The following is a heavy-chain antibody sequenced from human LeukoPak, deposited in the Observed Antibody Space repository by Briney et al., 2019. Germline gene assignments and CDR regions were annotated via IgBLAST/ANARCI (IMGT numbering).Heavy chain of an antibody. V-gene: IGHV3-48*03. J-gene: IGHJ5*02. D-gene: IGHD3-10*01. CDR2: ISSSGSTI. CDR3: ARDGSGQYYGSGSCLDP. CDR1: GFTFSSYE. Sequence: PGGSLRLSCAASGFTFSSYEMNWVRQAPGKGLEWVSYISSSGSTIYYADSVKGRFTISRDNAKNSLYLQMNSLRAEDTAVYYCARDGSGQYYGSGSCLDPWGQGTLVTVSS.